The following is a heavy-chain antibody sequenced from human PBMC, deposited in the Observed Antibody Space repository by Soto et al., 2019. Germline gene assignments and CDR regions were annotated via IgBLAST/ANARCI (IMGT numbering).Heavy chain of an antibody. CDR2: ISSSSSTI. CDR3: ARRGSYYYYMAV. CDR1: GFTFSSDT. J-gene: IGHJ6*03. Sequence: GEARRVSWAASGFTFSSDTMNGCRQAPGKGLEWVSYISSSSSTIYYADSVKGRFTISRDNAKNSLYLQMNSLRAEDTAVYYCARRGSYYYYMAVCAKGTTVIVSS. V-gene: IGHV3-48*01. D-gene: IGHD3-16*01.